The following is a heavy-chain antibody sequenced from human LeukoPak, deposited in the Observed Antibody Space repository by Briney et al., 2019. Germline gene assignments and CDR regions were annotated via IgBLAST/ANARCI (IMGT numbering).Heavy chain of an antibody. J-gene: IGHJ4*02. V-gene: IGHV1-2*02. CDR2: INPNSGGT. D-gene: IGHD6-13*01. CDR3: ARDLIDSNPFDY. Sequence: AASVKVSCKASGYTFTGYYMHWVRQAPGQGLEWMGWINPNSGGTNYAQKFRGRVTMTRDTSISTAYMELSRLRSDDTAVYYCARDLIDSNPFDYWGQGTLVTVSS. CDR1: GYTFTGYY.